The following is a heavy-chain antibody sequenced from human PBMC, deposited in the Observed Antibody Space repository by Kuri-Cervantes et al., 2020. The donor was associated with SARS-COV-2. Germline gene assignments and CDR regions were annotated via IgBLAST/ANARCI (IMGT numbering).Heavy chain of an antibody. D-gene: IGHD3-16*02. CDR2: IWYDGSNK. CDR3: ARAKMITFGGVIVIRSYYYYMDV. CDR1: GFTFSNYG. J-gene: IGHJ6*03. Sequence: GESLKISCAASGFTFSNYGMHWVRQAPGKGLEWVAVIWYDGSNKYYADSVKGRFTISRDNSKNTLYLQMNSLRAEDTAVYYCARAKMITFGGVIVIRSYYYYMDVWGKGTTVTVSS. V-gene: IGHV3-33*01.